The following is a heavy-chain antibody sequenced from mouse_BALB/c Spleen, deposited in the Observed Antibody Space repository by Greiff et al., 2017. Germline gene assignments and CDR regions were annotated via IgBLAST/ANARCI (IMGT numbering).Heavy chain of an antibody. V-gene: IGHV2-9-2*01. Sequence: VQGVESGPGLVAPSQSLSITCTVSGFSLTSYDISWIRQPPGKGLEWLGVIWTGGGTNYNSAFMSRLSISKDNSKSQVFLKMNSLQTDDTAIYYCVRDLSAWFAYWGQGTLVTVSA. CDR2: IWTGGGT. J-gene: IGHJ3*01. CDR3: VRDLSAWFAY. CDR1: GFSLTSYD. D-gene: IGHD2-3*01.